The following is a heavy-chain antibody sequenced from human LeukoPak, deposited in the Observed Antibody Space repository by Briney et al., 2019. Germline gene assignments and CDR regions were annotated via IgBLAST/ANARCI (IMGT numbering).Heavy chain of an antibody. D-gene: IGHD6-6*01. CDR1: GFTFSDYY. V-gene: IGHV3-11*01. Sequence: PGGSLRLSCAASGFTFSDYYMSWIHQAPGKGLEWVSYISSSGSTIYYADSVKGRFTISRDHAKNSLYLQMNSLRAEDTAVYYCARDLGGSSSPYYYYYMDVWGKGTTVTVSS. CDR3: ARDLGGSSSPYYYYYMDV. J-gene: IGHJ6*03. CDR2: ISSSGSTI.